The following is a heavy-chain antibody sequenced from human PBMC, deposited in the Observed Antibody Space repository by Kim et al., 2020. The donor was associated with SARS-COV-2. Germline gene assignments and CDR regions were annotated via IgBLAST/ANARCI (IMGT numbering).Heavy chain of an antibody. CDR3: AKIYLAAAGTDAFDI. V-gene: IGHV3-30*18. CDR2: ISYDGSNK. J-gene: IGHJ3*02. CDR1: GFTFSSYG. Sequence: GGSLRLSCAASGFTFSSYGMHWVRQAPGKGLEWVAVISYDGSNKYYADSVKGRFTISRDNSKNTLYLQMNSLRAEDTAVYYCAKIYLAAAGTDAFDIWG. D-gene: IGHD6-13*01.